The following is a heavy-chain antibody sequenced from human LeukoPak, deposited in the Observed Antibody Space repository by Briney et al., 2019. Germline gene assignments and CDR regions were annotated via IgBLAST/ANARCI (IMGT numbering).Heavy chain of an antibody. V-gene: IGHV3-30*02. Sequence: PGGSLRLSCAASGFTFSSYSMHWVRQAPGKGLEWVAFTRNDGSNKYYADSVKGRFTIYRDNSKNPLYLQMNSLRAEDTAVYYCAKDSYSHYDILTGRQAHGGASNHPEKWVQGTLVNVSS. D-gene: IGHD3-9*01. J-gene: IGHJ4*02. CDR2: TRNDGSNK. CDR3: AKDSYSHYDILTGRQAHGGASNHPEK. CDR1: GFTFSSYS.